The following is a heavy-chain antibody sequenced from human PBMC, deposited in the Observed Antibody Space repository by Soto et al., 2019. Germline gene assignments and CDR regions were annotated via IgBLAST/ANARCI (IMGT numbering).Heavy chain of an antibody. CDR3: AHTSSGYSYGYGFAYYYYGMDV. CDR1: GFSLSTSGVG. V-gene: IGHV2-5*02. CDR2: IYWDDDK. Sequence: SGPTLVNPTQTLTLTCTFSGFSLSTSGVGVGWIRQPPGKALEWLALIYWDDDKRYSPSLKSRLTITKDTSKNHVVLTMTNMDPVDTATYYCAHTSSGYSYGYGFAYYYYGMDVWGQGTTVTVSS. J-gene: IGHJ6*02. D-gene: IGHD5-18*01.